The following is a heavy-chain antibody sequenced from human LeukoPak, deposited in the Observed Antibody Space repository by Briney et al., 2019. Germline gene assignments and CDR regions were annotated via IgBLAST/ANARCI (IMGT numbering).Heavy chain of an antibody. CDR2: IYYSGST. V-gene: IGHV4-61*01. CDR3: ARGYYDSSGYYFPDY. CDR1: GGSVSSGSYY. D-gene: IGHD3-22*01. J-gene: IGHJ4*02. Sequence: ASETLSLTCTVSGGSVSSGSYYWSWIRQPPGKGLEWIGYIYYSGSTNYNPSLKSRVTISVDTSKNQFSLKLSSVTAADTAVYYCARGYYDSSGYYFPDYWGQGTLVTVSS.